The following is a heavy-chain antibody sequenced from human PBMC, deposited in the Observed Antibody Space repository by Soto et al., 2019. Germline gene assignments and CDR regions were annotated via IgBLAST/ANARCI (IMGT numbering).Heavy chain of an antibody. CDR1: SASMSTHY. Sequence: PSETLSPTCKPTSASMSTHYWSWVRQSPGKGLERIGYIYSNGISRYNPSLNSRLTILVDTPKNQVFLRLSSVTAADTAVYFCASEKPGHKFEYWGQGIPVTVSS. V-gene: IGHV4-59*11. J-gene: IGHJ4*02. CDR2: IYSNGIS. CDR3: ASEKPGHKFEY.